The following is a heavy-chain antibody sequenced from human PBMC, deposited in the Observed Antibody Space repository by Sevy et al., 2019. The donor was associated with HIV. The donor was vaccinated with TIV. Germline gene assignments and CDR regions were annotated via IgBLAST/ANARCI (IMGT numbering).Heavy chain of an antibody. CDR3: ARHRAYCSDGSCYSPWYFDL. CDR1: GGSISGSNYY. V-gene: IGHV4-39*01. Sequence: SETLSLTCIVSGGSISGSNYYWGWVRQSPGKGPEWIGSNYYSGDTYYNPSLKSRVTISVDTSKNRFSVNLNSMTAADTAVYYCARHRAYCSDGSCYSPWYFDLWGRGTLVTVSS. D-gene: IGHD2-15*01. J-gene: IGHJ2*01. CDR2: NYYSGDT.